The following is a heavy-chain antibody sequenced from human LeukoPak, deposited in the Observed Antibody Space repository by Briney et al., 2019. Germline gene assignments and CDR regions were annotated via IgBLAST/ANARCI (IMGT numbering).Heavy chain of an antibody. Sequence: PGRSLRLSCAASGFTFSSYAMHWVRQAPGKGLEWVAVISYDGSNKYYADSVKGRFTISRDNSKNSLSLQMRSLRPEDTALYYCAKENGDGPYFDYWGQGTLVSVSS. CDR3: AKENGDGPYFDY. V-gene: IGHV3-30*15. J-gene: IGHJ4*02. CDR1: GFTFSSYA. D-gene: IGHD1-1*01. CDR2: ISYDGSNK.